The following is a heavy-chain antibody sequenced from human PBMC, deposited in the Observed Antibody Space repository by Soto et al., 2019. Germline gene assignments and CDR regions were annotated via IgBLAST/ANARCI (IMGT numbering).Heavy chain of an antibody. J-gene: IGHJ4*02. Sequence: RGESLKISCQVSGYTFTIYWIGWVRQMPGKGLEWMGIIYPSDSDTRYSPSFQGQVTISADQSINTAYLQWDSLKASDTAIYYCARPANTVADHFDLWGQGTPVTVS. D-gene: IGHD4-17*01. CDR2: IYPSDSDT. CDR3: ARPANTVADHFDL. V-gene: IGHV5-51*01. CDR1: GYTFTIYW.